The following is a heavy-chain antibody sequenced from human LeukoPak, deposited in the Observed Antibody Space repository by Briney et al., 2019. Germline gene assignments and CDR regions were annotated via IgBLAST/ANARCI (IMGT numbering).Heavy chain of an antibody. Sequence: SETLSLTCTVSGGSTSRYYWSWIRQPPGKRLEWLGYIYYSGSTTYNPSLKSRLTMSVDTSKNQISLKLISLTAADPAVYYCARLPGIAAVWGQGTLVTVSS. CDR1: GGSTSRYY. D-gene: IGHD6-13*01. V-gene: IGHV4-59*08. CDR3: ARLPGIAAV. CDR2: IYYSGST. J-gene: IGHJ4*02.